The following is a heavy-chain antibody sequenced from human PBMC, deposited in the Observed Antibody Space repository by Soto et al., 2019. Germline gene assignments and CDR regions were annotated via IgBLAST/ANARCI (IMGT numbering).Heavy chain of an antibody. CDR2: IIPIVGTA. V-gene: IGHV1-69*01. Sequence: QVQLVQSGAEVKKPGSSVKVSCKASGGTFSSYAISWVRQAPGQGLEWMGGIIPIVGTANYEQKFQGRFTITADDSTSTAYMELSNMRSDDTAVYYCARANVITIFGVGTGFNWFDPWGQGTLVTVSS. D-gene: IGHD3-3*01. CDR1: GGTFSSYA. J-gene: IGHJ5*02. CDR3: ARANVITIFGVGTGFNWFDP.